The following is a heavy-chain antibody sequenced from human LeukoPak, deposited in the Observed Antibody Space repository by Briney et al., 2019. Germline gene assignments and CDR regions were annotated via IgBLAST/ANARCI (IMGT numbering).Heavy chain of an antibody. CDR2: IRYDGTNK. D-gene: IGHD6-19*01. V-gene: IGHV3-30*02. Sequence: PGGSLRHSCAASGFTFSRYGMHWVRQAPGKGLEWVAFIRYDGTNKEYADSVKGRFTISRDNSKNTVYLLMNSLRTEDTAVYYCAKDHTLRAGERDAFVVSGQRTMVTVSS. CDR3: AKDHTLRAGERDAFVV. J-gene: IGHJ3*01. CDR1: GFTFSRYG.